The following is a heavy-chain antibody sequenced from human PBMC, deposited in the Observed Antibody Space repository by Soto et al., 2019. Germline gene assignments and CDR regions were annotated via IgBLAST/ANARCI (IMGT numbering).Heavy chain of an antibody. V-gene: IGHV3-7*03. CDR3: VKDGGYCSSSSCYAPRNHYFDS. CDR1: GFTFSDYW. CDR2: IKFDGSVK. Sequence: HPGGSLRLSCAASGFTFSDYWMSWVRQAPGKGPEWVANIKFDGSVKQYVDSVRGRFTISRDNSKNSLFLQMNSLAAADTAVYYCVKDGGYCSSSSCYAPRNHYFDSWGQGTLVTVSS. J-gene: IGHJ4*02. D-gene: IGHD2-2*01.